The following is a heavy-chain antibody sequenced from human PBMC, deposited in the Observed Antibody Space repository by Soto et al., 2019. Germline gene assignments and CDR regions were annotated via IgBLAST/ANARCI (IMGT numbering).Heavy chain of an antibody. CDR1: GGSISSYY. V-gene: IGHV4-59*01. CDR3: ASTLYRGYGMDV. J-gene: IGHJ6*02. Sequence: QVQLQETGPGLVKPSETLSLTCTVSGGSISSYYWSWIRQPPGKGLEWIGYIYYSGSTNYNPSLKSRVTISVDTSKNQFSLKLSSVTAADTAVYYCASTLYRGYGMDVWGQGTTVTVSS. CDR2: IYYSGST.